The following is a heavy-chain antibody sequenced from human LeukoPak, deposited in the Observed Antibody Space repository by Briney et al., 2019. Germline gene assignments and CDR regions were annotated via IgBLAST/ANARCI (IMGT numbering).Heavy chain of an antibody. CDR3: ASGYSSSWYSY. CDR1: GGSISSGSYY. D-gene: IGHD6-13*01. Sequence: SETLSLTCTVSGGSISSGSYYWSWIRQPAGKGLEWIGRIYTSGSTNYNPSLKSRVTMSVDTSKNQFSLKLSSVTAADTAVYYCASGYSSSWYSYWGQGTLVTVSS. V-gene: IGHV4-61*02. J-gene: IGHJ4*02. CDR2: IYTSGST.